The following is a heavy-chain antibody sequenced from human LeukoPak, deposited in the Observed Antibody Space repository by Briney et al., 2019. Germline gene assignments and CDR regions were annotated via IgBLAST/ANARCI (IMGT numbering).Heavy chain of an antibody. CDR1: GGSISGGSYY. D-gene: IGHD6-19*01. J-gene: IGHJ6*02. CDR2: IYNSGST. CDR3: ARDRYRQWLAPPNYYGMDV. V-gene: IGHV4-39*02. Sequence: SETLSLTCTVSGGSISGGSYYWGWIRQPPGKGLEWIGSIYNSGSTYYNPSLKSRVTISVDTSKNQFSLKLSSVTAADTAVYYCARDRYRQWLAPPNYYGMDVWGQGTTVTVSS.